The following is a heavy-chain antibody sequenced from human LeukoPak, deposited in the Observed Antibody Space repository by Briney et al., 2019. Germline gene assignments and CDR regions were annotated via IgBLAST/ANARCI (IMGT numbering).Heavy chain of an antibody. CDR3: AKDLVGYCSGGSCSGMDV. CDR2: ISHDGSNK. Sequence: GGSLRLSCAASGFTFSSYAMHWVRQAPGKGLEWVALISHDGSNKYYADSVKGRFTISRDNSKNTLYLQMNSLRAEDTAVYYCAKDLVGYCSGGSCSGMDVWGQGTTVTVSS. V-gene: IGHV3-30-3*01. CDR1: GFTFSSYA. J-gene: IGHJ6*02. D-gene: IGHD2-15*01.